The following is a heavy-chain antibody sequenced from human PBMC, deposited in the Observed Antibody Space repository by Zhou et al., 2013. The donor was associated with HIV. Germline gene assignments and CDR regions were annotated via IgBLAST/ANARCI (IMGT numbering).Heavy chain of an antibody. D-gene: IGHD3-16*02. J-gene: IGHJ4*02. CDR3: ARDWHGGGXYVSLYDY. Sequence: QVQLVQSGAEVKKPGASVKVSCKASGYTFTSYGISWVRQAPGQGLEWVGWVSGYNGETNYAQKYLGRVTMTTATSTSTAYMELMSLRSDDTAVYYCARDWHGGGXYVSLYDYWGQGTLVT. CDR2: VSGYNGET. CDR1: GYTFTSYG. V-gene: IGHV1-18*01.